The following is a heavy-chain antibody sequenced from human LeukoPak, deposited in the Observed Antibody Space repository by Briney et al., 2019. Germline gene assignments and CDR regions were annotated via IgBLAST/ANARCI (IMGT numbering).Heavy chain of an antibody. D-gene: IGHD1-26*01. Sequence: PSETLSLTCTVSGGSISTYYWSWIRQPPGKGLEWIAYIHYSGSTNYNPSLKSRVTISVDTSKKHLSLKLSSVTAADTAVYYCARVGGGNYYYYGMDVWGQGTTVTVSS. CDR3: ARVGGGNYYYYGMDV. V-gene: IGHV4-59*01. J-gene: IGHJ6*02. CDR2: IHYSGST. CDR1: GGSISTYY.